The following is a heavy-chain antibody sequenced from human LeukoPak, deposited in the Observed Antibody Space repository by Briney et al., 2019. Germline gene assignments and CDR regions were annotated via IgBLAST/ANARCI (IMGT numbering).Heavy chain of an antibody. CDR2: IYYSGGT. J-gene: IGHJ4*02. Sequence: SETLSLTCTVSGGSISSYYWSWIRQPPGKGLEWIGYIYYSGGTNYNPSLKSRVTISVDTSKNQFSLKLSSVTAADTAVYYCARSYMATMPFDYWGQGTLVTVSS. CDR3: ARSYMATMPFDY. D-gene: IGHD5-24*01. CDR1: GGSISSYY. V-gene: IGHV4-59*08.